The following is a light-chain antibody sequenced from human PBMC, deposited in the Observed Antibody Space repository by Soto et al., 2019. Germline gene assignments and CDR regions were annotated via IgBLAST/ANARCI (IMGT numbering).Light chain of an antibody. CDR2: DVS. Sequence: QSVLTQPPSASGSPGQSVAISCTGTSTVVGGSNGVSWYQQPPGTAPKLMIYDVSNRPSGVPDRFSGSKSGNMASLTISGLQAEDEGDYYCSSYTSSSTYVFGTRTKVTVL. V-gene: IGLV2-18*02. J-gene: IGLJ1*01. CDR1: STVVGGSNG. CDR3: SSYTSSSTYV.